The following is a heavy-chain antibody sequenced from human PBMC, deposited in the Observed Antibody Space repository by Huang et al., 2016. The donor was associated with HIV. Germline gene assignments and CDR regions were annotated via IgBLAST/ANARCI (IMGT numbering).Heavy chain of an antibody. V-gene: IGHV4-39*01. CDR1: GGSISSSSYY. J-gene: IGHJ6*02. D-gene: IGHD2-15*01. CDR2: IYYSGST. Sequence: QLQLQESGPGLVKPSETLSLTCTVSGGSISSSSYYWGWIRQPPGKGLEWIGIIYYSGSTYYTPPLKSRVTMAVDTSKTQFSLKLSSVTAADTAVYYCARLPGYCSGGSCYSDYYYGMDVWGQGTTVTVSS. CDR3: ARLPGYCSGGSCYSDYYYGMDV.